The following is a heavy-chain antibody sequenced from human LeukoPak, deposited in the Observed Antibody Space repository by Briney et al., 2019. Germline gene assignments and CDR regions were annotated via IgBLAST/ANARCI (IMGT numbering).Heavy chain of an antibody. Sequence: SQTLSLTCAVYGGSFSGYYWSWIRQPPGKGLEWIGEINHSGSTNYNPSLKSRVTISVDTSKNQFSLKLSSVTAADTAVYYCARSPYYYGSGTRRWFDPWGQGTLVTVSS. CDR2: INHSGST. J-gene: IGHJ5*02. CDR3: ARSPYYYGSGTRRWFDP. CDR1: GGSFSGYY. V-gene: IGHV4-34*01. D-gene: IGHD3-10*01.